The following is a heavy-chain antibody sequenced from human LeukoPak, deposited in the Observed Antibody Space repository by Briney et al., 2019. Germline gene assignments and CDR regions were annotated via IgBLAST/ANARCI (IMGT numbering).Heavy chain of an antibody. Sequence: GGSLRLSCAASGFTFDDYAMHWVRQAPGKGLKGVSGISWNSGSIGYADSVKGRFTISRDNAKNSLYLQMNNLRAEDTALYYCAKDIAGGGIGAFDIWGQGTMVTVSS. CDR3: AKDIAGGGIGAFDI. D-gene: IGHD2-8*02. CDR1: GFTFDDYA. V-gene: IGHV3-9*01. J-gene: IGHJ3*02. CDR2: ISWNSGSI.